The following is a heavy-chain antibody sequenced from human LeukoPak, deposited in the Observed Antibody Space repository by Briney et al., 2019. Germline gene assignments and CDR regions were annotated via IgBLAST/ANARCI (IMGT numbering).Heavy chain of an antibody. Sequence: SETLSLTCTVSGGSVSSGSYYWGWIRQPPGKGLEWIGSISYSGSTYFNLSLKSRVMISVDTSNNQLSLKLSSVTAADTADYCARQWVLQRGTNRFDPWGQGTLVTVSS. CDR2: ISYSGST. CDR3: ARQWVLQRGTNRFDP. J-gene: IGHJ5*02. D-gene: IGHD2-8*01. CDR1: GGSVSSGSYY. V-gene: IGHV4-39*01.